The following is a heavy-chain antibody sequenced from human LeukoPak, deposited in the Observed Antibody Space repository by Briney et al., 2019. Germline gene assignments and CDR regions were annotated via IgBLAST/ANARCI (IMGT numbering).Heavy chain of an antibody. CDR2: INPNTGDT. CDR1: GYTFTGHF. Sequence: GASVKVSCKASGYTFTGHFPHWVRQAPGQGLEWMGCINPNTGDTIYAQKFLGRVTMSRVTSTSTAYMELSRLRSDDTAVYYCARDNPIVLYDYWGQGTLVTVSS. J-gene: IGHJ4*02. V-gene: IGHV1-2*02. D-gene: IGHD2/OR15-2a*01. CDR3: ARDNPIVLYDY.